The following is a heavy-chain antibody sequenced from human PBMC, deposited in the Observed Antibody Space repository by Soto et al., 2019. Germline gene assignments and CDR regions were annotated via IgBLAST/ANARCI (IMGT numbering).Heavy chain of an antibody. D-gene: IGHD6-13*01. V-gene: IGHV2-5*01. Sequence: VSGPTLVNPTQTLTLTCTFSGFSLSTSGVGVGWIRQPPGKALEWLALIYWNDDKRYSPSLKSRLTITKDTSKNQVVLTMTNMDPVDTATYYCAHRRSGYSSSWYGGVDYWGQGPLVTVSS. CDR3: AHRRSGYSSSWYGGVDY. CDR1: GFSLSTSGVG. J-gene: IGHJ4*02. CDR2: IYWNDDK.